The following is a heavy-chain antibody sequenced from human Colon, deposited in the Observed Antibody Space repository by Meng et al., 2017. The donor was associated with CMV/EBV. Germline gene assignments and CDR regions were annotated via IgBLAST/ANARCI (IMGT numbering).Heavy chain of an antibody. D-gene: IGHD3-3*01. CDR3: ARGIWPATSSGVPQNDPRDF. CDR1: GVSISNSPYY. Sequence: GSLRLSCTVSGVSISNSPYYWVWVRQPPGKGLEWIGSISATGATYKNPSLRSRVTISLDTSKNQFSLNLISVTAADTAIFYCARGIWPATSSGVPQNDPRDFWGQGMSVTVSS. V-gene: IGHV4-39*07. J-gene: IGHJ1*01. CDR2: ISATGAT.